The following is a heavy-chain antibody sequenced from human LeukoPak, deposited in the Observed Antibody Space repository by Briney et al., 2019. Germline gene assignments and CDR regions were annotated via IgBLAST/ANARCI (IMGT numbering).Heavy chain of an antibody. CDR1: GGSISSGDYY. CDR3: ARFYPPTHPFDP. V-gene: IGHV4-30-4*08. J-gene: IGHJ5*02. CDR2: IYYSGST. Sequence: SQTLSLTCTVSGGSISSGDYYWSWIRQPPGKGPEWIGYIYYSGSTYYNPSLKSRVTISVDTSKNQFSLKLSSVTAADTAVYYCARFYPPTHPFDPWGQGTLVTVSS.